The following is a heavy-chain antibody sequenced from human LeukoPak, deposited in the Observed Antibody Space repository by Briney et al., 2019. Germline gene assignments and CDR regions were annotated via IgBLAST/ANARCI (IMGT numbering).Heavy chain of an antibody. V-gene: IGHV3-21*01. CDR3: AKDSFKGPYYGSGSYEEVI. J-gene: IGHJ4*02. D-gene: IGHD3-10*01. CDR2: ISGGSTYI. CDR1: GFTFSSYT. Sequence: GGSLRLSCAASGFTFSSYTMNWVRQAPGKGLEWVSSISGGSTYIYYADSVKGRFTISRDNSKNTLYLQMNSLRAEDTAVYYCAKDSFKGPYYGSGSYEEVIWGQGTLVTVSS.